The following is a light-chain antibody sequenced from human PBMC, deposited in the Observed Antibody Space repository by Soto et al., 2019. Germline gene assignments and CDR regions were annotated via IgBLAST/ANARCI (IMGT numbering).Light chain of an antibody. Sequence: ETVMTQSPATLSVSPGERVTLSCRASQSVSTNLAWYQQKPGQAPRLLISGVSNRATGTPDRFSGSGSGTDFTLTISSLEPEDFAVFYCHQYGISPPTFGPGTKVDIK. J-gene: IGKJ1*01. CDR2: GVS. CDR3: HQYGISPPT. CDR1: QSVSTN. V-gene: IGKV3-20*01.